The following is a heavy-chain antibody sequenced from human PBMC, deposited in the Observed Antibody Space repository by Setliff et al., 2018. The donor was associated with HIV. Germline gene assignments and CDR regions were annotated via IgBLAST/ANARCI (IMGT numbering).Heavy chain of an antibody. V-gene: IGHV1-2*02. CDR3: ARNHNYGP. CDR2: INAESGDT. J-gene: IGHJ5*02. Sequence: ASVKVSCKASGYTFSSYTISWVRQAPGQGLEWMGWINAESGDTNYAEKFLGRVTMTRKTSINTAYMDLNSLTSDDTAVYYCARNHNYGPWGQGTLVTVSS. D-gene: IGHD4-17*01. CDR1: GYTFSSYT.